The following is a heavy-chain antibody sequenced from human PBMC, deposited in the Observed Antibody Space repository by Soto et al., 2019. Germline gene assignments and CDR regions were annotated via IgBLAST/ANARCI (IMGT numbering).Heavy chain of an antibody. CDR1: GFTFSSYA. J-gene: IGHJ4*02. CDR3: AKGQGSSTSRLDY. D-gene: IGHD2-2*01. V-gene: IGHV3-23*01. Sequence: EVQLLASGGGLVQPGGSLRLSCEASGFTFSSYAMSWVRQAPGKGLEWVSAISGSGGTTYYADSVKGRFTISRDNSKNTLYLQMNSLRAEDTAVYYCAKGQGSSTSRLDYWGQGTLVTVSS. CDR2: ISGSGGTT.